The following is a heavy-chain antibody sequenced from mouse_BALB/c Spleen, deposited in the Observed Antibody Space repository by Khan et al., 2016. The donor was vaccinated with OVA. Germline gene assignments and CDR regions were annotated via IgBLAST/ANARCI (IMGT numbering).Heavy chain of an antibody. CDR3: SRFITTTTGDYYGMDY. D-gene: IGHD1-2*01. Sequence: EVELVESGGDLVKPGGSLKLSCAASGFIFSSYGMYWVRQTPDKRLEWVATMSSGGSFTYYLESVKGRFTISRDNAKNTLYLQVNSLKSEDTAMYYCSRFITTTTGDYYGMDYWGQGTSVTVSS. V-gene: IGHV5-6*01. J-gene: IGHJ4*01. CDR1: GFIFSSYG. CDR2: MSSGGSFT.